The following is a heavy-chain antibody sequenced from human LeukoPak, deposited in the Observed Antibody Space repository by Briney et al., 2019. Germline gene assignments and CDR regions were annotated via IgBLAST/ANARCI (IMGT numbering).Heavy chain of an antibody. V-gene: IGHV1-8*01. CDR1: GYTFTSYG. CDR3: ARALITFGGVIVIEAIDY. Sequence: ASVKVSCKASGYTFTSYGINWVRQATGQGLEWMGWMNPNSGNTGYAQKFQGRVTMTRNTSISTAYMELSSLRSEDTAVYYCARALITFGGVIVIEAIDYWGQGTLVTVSS. J-gene: IGHJ4*02. D-gene: IGHD3-16*02. CDR2: MNPNSGNT.